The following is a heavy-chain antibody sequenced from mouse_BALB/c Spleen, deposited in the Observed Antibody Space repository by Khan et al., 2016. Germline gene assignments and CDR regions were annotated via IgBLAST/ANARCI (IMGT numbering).Heavy chain of an antibody. Sequence: EVQLVESGGGLVQPKGSLKLSCAASGFTFNTFAMNWVRQAPGKGLEWIARIRSKSYNYATYYGDSVKDRFTISSDDSQSMVHLQMNNLKTEDTAWYYCWRPIYDGYSAWFGYLGQGTLVTVSA. CDR3: WRPIYDGYSAWFGY. CDR2: IRSKSYNYAT. CDR1: GFTFNTFA. J-gene: IGHJ3*01. D-gene: IGHD2-3*01. V-gene: IGHV10-1*02.